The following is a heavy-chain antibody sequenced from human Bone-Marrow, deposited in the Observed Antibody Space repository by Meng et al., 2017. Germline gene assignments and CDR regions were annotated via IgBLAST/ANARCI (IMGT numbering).Heavy chain of an antibody. CDR2: INTNTGNP. CDR3: ARSFSVVVTAPPYY. J-gene: IGHJ4*02. Sequence: QVVQFGYELTKPGASVKGSCKASGYTFTSYAMNWVRQAPGQGVEWMGWINTNTGNPTYAQGFTGRFVFSLDTSVSTAYLQISSLKAEDTAVYYCARSFSVVVTAPPYYWGQGTLVTVSS. D-gene: IGHD2-21*02. V-gene: IGHV7-4-1*02. CDR1: GYTFTSYA.